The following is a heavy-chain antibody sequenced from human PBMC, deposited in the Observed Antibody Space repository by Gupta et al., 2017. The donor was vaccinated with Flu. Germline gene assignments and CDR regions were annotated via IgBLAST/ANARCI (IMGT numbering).Heavy chain of an antibody. J-gene: IGHJ5*02. CDR2: INHSGST. CDR3: ARGLLLAAEVEFWSGYYNWFDP. Sequence: RQPPGKGLEWIGEINHSGSTNYNPSLKSRVTISVDTSKNQFSLKLSSVTAADTAVYYCARGLLLAAEVEFWSGYYNWFDPWGQGTLVTVSS. D-gene: IGHD3-3*01. V-gene: IGHV4-34*01.